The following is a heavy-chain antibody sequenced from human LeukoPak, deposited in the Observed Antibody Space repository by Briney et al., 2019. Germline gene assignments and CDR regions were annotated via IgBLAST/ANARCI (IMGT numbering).Heavy chain of an antibody. Sequence: GGSLRLSCAASGFTFSSYGMHWVRQAPGKGLEWAAVISYDGTYKYYAGSVKGRFTISRDNSKNTLYLQMNSLRAEDTAVYYCARGWELPYYFDYWGQGTLVTVSS. CDR2: ISYDGTYK. CDR1: GFTFSSYG. D-gene: IGHD1-26*01. J-gene: IGHJ4*02. CDR3: ARGWELPYYFDY. V-gene: IGHV3-30*03.